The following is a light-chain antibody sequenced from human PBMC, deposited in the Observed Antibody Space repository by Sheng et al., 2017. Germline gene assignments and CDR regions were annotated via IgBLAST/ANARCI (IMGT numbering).Light chain of an antibody. CDR2: DAS. V-gene: IGKV3-11*01. Sequence: EIVLTQSPATLSLSPGERATLSCRASQSVRSFLAWFQQKPGQAPRLLIYDASNRATGIPARFSGSGSGTDFTLTISSLEPEDSAVYYCQHRSNWPLTFGGGTRVEIK. CDR3: QHRSNWPLT. J-gene: IGKJ4*01. CDR1: QSVRSF.